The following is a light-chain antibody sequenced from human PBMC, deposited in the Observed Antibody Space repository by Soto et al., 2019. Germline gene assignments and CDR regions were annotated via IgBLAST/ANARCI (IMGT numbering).Light chain of an antibody. CDR2: DVS. V-gene: IGLV2-14*01. CDR1: SCDVGGYNY. J-gene: IGLJ2*01. CDR3: SSYKSSSLV. Sequence: QSALTQPASVSGSPGQSITISCTGTSCDVGGYNYVSWYQQHPGKAPRLMIYDVSNRPSGVSNRFSCSKCGNTASLTISGLQDEDEADYYCSSYKSSSLVFGGGTKLTVL.